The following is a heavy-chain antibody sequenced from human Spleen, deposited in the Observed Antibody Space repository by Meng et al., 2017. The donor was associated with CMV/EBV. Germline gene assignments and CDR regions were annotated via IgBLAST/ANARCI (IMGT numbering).Heavy chain of an antibody. CDR2: SDHSGNT. CDR1: GVSISSSNW. V-gene: IGHV4-4*02. J-gene: IGHJ4*02. Sequence: SGVSISSSNWWTWVRQPPGKGLEWIGESDHSGNTYYNPSVKSRVTISVDKSKNVFSLKLSSVTAADTAVYYCATVRGGCARTSCYVENWGQGTLVTVSS. D-gene: IGHD2-2*01. CDR3: ATVRGGCARTSCYVEN.